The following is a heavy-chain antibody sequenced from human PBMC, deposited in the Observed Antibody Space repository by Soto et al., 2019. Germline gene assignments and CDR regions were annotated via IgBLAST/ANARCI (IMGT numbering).Heavy chain of an antibody. CDR3: ASLDTARIQIAGY. CDR1: GFTVSSNY. CDR2: IYSGGST. V-gene: IGHV3-66*01. J-gene: IGHJ4*02. D-gene: IGHD5-18*01. Sequence: GGSLRLSCAASGFTVSSNYMSWVRQAPGKGLEWVSVIYSGGSTYYADSVKGRFTISRDNSKNTLYLQMNSLRAEDTAVYYCASLDTARIQIAGYWGKGIQVTVAS.